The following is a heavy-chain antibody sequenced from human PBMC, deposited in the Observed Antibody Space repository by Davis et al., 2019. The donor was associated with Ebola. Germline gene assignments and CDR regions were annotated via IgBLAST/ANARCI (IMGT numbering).Heavy chain of an antibody. J-gene: IGHJ4*02. CDR2: INQDGSVT. V-gene: IGHV3-7*01. D-gene: IGHD2-2*02. CDR1: GFTFTTYW. Sequence: GGSLRLSCAASGFTFTTYWMSWVRQAPGKGLEWLANINQDGSVTQYVDSVKGRFTISRDNAKNSLYLQMNSLRAEDTAVYYCATANRAISGYWGQGTLVTVSS. CDR3: ATANRAISGY.